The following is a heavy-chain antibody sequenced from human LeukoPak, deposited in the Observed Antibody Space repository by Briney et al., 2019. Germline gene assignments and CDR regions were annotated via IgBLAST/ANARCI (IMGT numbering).Heavy chain of an antibody. V-gene: IGHV3-23*01. Sequence: PGGSLRLSCAASGFTFSSYARSWVRQAPGKGLEWVSAISGSGGSTYYADSVKGRFTISRDNSKNTLYLQMNSLRAEDTAVYYCAKDPIPLLWFGESFDLWGRGTLVTVSS. J-gene: IGHJ2*01. D-gene: IGHD3-10*01. CDR2: ISGSGGST. CDR1: GFTFSSYA. CDR3: AKDPIPLLWFGESFDL.